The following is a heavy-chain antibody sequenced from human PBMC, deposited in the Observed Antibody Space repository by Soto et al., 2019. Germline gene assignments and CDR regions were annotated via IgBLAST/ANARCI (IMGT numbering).Heavy chain of an antibody. CDR1: GFIFSSFG. CDR3: VRDLLGSGGHFDY. V-gene: IGHV3-33*01. Sequence: PGGTLSLSCAASGFIFSSFGMHWVRQAPGKGLEWVAHIWYDGSNTYYADSVKGRFTISRDNSRNTLSLQMNSLTAEDTAVYHCVRDLLGSGGHFDYWGQGTPVTVSS. D-gene: IGHD7-27*01. J-gene: IGHJ4*02. CDR2: IWYDGSNT.